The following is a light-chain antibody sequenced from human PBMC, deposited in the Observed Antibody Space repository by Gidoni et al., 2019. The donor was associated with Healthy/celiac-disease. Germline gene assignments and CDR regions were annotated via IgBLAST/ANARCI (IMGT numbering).Light chain of an antibody. V-gene: IGKV4-1*01. CDR2: WAS. Sequence: IVMTQSPDSLAVSLGARATINCKSSQSVLYSSNNKNYLAWYQQKPGQPPKLLIYWASTRESGVPDRFSGSGSGTDFTLTISSLQAEDVAVYYCQQYYSTPYTFGQXTKLEIK. CDR3: QQYYSTPYT. CDR1: QSVLYSSNNKNY. J-gene: IGKJ2*01.